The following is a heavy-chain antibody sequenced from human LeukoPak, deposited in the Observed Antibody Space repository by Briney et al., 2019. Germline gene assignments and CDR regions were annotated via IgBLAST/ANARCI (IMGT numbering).Heavy chain of an antibody. D-gene: IGHD6-13*01. Sequence: GASVKVSCKASGYNFTSYGINWVRQAPGQGLEWMGWISAYNGNTIYAQNLQGRVTMTTDTATSTAYMELRSLSSDDTAVFYCAKEGAGAATVYFSKWGQGTLVTVSS. V-gene: IGHV1-18*01. CDR2: ISAYNGNT. CDR1: GYNFTSYG. J-gene: IGHJ4*02. CDR3: AKEGAGAATVYFSK.